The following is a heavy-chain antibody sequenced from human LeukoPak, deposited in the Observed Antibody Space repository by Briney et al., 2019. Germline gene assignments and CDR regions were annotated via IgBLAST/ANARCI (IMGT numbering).Heavy chain of an antibody. CDR1: GGSISSYY. CDR3: ARHQGDGWLDV. D-gene: IGHD5-24*01. CDR2: IYYGGST. V-gene: IGHV4-59*08. Sequence: SETLSLTCTVSGGSISSYYWSWIRQPPGKGLEWIGYIYYGGSTNYNPSLKSRVTISVDTSKNQFSLKLSSVTAADTAVYYCARHQGDGWLDVWGQGTTVTVSS. J-gene: IGHJ6*02.